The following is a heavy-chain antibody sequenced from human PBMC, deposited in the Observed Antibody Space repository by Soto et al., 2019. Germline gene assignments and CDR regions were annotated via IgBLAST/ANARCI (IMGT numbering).Heavy chain of an antibody. J-gene: IGHJ5*02. CDR3: AKAYRGYSYGYPNSFDP. CDR2: ISGSGGTT. CDR1: GFTFSSYA. D-gene: IGHD5-18*01. Sequence: GGSLRLSCAASGFTFSSYAMSWVRQAPGKGLEWVSAISGSGGTTYYADSVKGRFTISRDNSKNTLYLQMNSLRAEDTAVYYCAKAYRGYSYGYPNSFDPWGQGTLVTVSS. V-gene: IGHV3-23*01.